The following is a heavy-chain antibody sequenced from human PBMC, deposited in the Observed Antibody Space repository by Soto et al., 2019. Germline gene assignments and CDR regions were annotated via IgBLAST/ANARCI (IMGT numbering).Heavy chain of an antibody. D-gene: IGHD3-10*01. V-gene: IGHV3-33*01. J-gene: IGHJ6*02. CDR1: EFTFSNYG. CDR3: ARDDEYSGNGMDV. Sequence: QVQLVESGGGVVQPGRSLRLSCAASEFTFSNYGMHWVRRAPGKGLEWVAVILNDGSNRYHADSVKDRFTISRDNSKNTLYLQMNSLSAEDTAVYYCARDDEYSGNGMDVWGQGTTVTVS. CDR2: ILNDGSNR.